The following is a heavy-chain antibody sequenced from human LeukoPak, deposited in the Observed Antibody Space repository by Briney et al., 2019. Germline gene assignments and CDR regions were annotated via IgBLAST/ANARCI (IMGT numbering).Heavy chain of an antibody. CDR1: GGSISSGGYS. Sequence: SETLSLTCAVSGGSISSGGYSWSWIRQPPGKGLEWVGYIYHSGSTYYNPSLKSRVTISVDRSKNQFSLKLSSVTAADTAVYYCARGGYSSSWYQGYWGQGTLVTVSS. V-gene: IGHV4-30-2*01. J-gene: IGHJ4*02. CDR2: IYHSGST. D-gene: IGHD6-13*01. CDR3: ARGGYSSSWYQGY.